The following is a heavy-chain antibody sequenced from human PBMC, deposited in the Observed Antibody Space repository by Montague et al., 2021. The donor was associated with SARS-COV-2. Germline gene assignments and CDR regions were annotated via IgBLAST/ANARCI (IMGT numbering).Heavy chain of an antibody. V-gene: IGHV6-1*01. J-gene: IGHJ4*02. CDR1: RDSVSSTSAS. D-gene: IGHD1-14*01. Sequence: CAISRDSVSSTSASWNWIRQSPSRGLEWLGRTYYRSWWRSQYPGSLESRITISGDTSKNQFSLQLNSVTPEDTAVYYCTQERGPGRTTWRYFDYWGQGTLVTVSS. CDR2: TYYRSWWRS. CDR3: TQERGPGRTTWRYFDY.